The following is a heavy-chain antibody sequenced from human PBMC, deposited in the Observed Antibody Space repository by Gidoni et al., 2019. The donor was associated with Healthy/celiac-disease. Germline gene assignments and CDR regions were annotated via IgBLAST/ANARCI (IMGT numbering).Heavy chain of an antibody. CDR1: GFTFRSYG. J-gene: IGHJ3*02. Sequence: QVQLVESGGGVVQPGRSLRLSCAASGFTFRSYGMHWVRQAPGKGLEWVAFISYDGSNKYYADSVKGRFTISRDNSKNTLYLQMNSLRADDTAVYYCAKDLTDVVVTAMGDALDIWGQGTMVTVSS. D-gene: IGHD2-21*02. CDR2: ISYDGSNK. V-gene: IGHV3-30*18. CDR3: AKDLTDVVVTAMGDALDI.